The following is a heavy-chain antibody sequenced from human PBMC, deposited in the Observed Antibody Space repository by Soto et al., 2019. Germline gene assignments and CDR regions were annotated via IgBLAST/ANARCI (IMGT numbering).Heavy chain of an antibody. J-gene: IGHJ4*02. Sequence: GGSLRLSCEASGFSISSNYMSWVRQAPGKGLEWISVIYSGGSTNYADSVKGRFTISRDTSKNTVYLQINSLRAEDTAVYYCGRVDLYSRPPNDYCGQGTLVTVSS. CDR1: GFSISSNY. CDR2: IYSGGST. V-gene: IGHV3-66*01. D-gene: IGHD6-13*01. CDR3: GRVDLYSRPPNDY.